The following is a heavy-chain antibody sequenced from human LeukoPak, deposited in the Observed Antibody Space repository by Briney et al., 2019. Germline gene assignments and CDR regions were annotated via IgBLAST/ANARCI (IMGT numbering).Heavy chain of an antibody. J-gene: IGHJ5*02. CDR2: ISYDGSNK. CDR1: GFTFSSYA. D-gene: IGHD6-13*01. Sequence: GGSLRLSCAASGFTFSSYAMHWVRQAPGKGLEWVAVISYDGSNKYYADSVKGRFTISRDNSKNTLYLQMNSLRAEDTAVYYCARETGIAAAGRVRWFDPWGQGTLVTVSS. V-gene: IGHV3-30-3*01. CDR3: ARETGIAAAGRVRWFDP.